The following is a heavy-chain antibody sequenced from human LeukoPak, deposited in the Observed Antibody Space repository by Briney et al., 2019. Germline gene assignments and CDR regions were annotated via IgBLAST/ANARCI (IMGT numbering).Heavy chain of an antibody. CDR1: GGTFSSYA. V-gene: IGHV1-69*06. CDR3: ANLLYSGYGHPIDY. D-gene: IGHD5-12*01. J-gene: IGHJ4*02. CDR2: IIPIFGTA. Sequence: SVKVSCKASGGTFSSYAISWVRQAPGKGLEWMGGIIPIFGTANYAQKFQGRVTITADKSTSTAYMELSSQRSEDTAVYYCANLLYSGYGHPIDYWGQGTLVTVSS.